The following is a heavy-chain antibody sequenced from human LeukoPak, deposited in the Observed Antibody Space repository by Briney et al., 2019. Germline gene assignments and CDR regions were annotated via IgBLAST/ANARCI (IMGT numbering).Heavy chain of an antibody. J-gene: IGHJ4*02. CDR3: ARGRGSGSYYNARVDY. Sequence: TGGSLRLSCAASGFTFSSYEMNWVRQAPGKGLEWVSYISSSGSTIYYADSVKGRFTISRDSAKNSLYLQTNSLRAEDTAVYYCARGRGSGSYYNARVDYWGQGTLVTVSS. D-gene: IGHD3-10*01. V-gene: IGHV3-48*03. CDR2: ISSSGSTI. CDR1: GFTFSSYE.